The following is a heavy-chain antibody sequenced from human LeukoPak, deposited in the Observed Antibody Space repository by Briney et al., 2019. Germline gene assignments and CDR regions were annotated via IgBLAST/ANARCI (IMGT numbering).Heavy chain of an antibody. CDR2: INWNGGST. CDR1: GFTFDDYG. J-gene: IGHJ4*02. Sequence: QAGGSLRLSCAASGFTFDDYGMSWVRQAPGKGLEWVSGINWNGGSTGYADSVKGRFTISRDNAKNSLYLQMNSLRAEDTAVYYCARDVENEYYFDYWGQGTLVTVSS. V-gene: IGHV3-20*04. CDR3: ARDVENEYYFDY.